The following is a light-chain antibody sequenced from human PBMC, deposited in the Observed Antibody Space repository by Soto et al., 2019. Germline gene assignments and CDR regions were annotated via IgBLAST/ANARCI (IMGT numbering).Light chain of an antibody. CDR1: QSVSSN. Sequence: EIVLTQSPATLSLSPGERATLSCRASQSVSSNLAWYQRKPGQAPRLLIYGASTRATGIPVRFSGSGSGTEFTLTISSLQSEDFAVYYCQQYNNWPWTFGQGTKV. J-gene: IGKJ1*01. CDR3: QQYNNWPWT. CDR2: GAS. V-gene: IGKV3-15*01.